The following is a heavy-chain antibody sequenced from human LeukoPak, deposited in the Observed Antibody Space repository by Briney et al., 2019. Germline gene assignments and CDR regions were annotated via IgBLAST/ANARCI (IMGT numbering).Heavy chain of an antibody. CDR2: ITGSGDSI. V-gene: IGHV3-23*01. D-gene: IGHD1-26*01. CDR1: GFTFSSYA. Sequence: GGSLRLSCAASGFTFSSYAMSWVRQAPGRGLEWVSAITGSGDSIFYADSVKGRFTISRDNSKNTLYLQMNTLRAEDRAVYYCAKENPVGGTNYFDYWGQGTLVTVAS. J-gene: IGHJ4*02. CDR3: AKENPVGGTNYFDY.